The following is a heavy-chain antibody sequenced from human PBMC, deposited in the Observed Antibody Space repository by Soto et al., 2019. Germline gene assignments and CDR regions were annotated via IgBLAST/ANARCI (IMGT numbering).Heavy chain of an antibody. Sequence: EVQLLGSGGGLVQPGGSLRLSCAASGFTFSLFAMSWVRQAPGKGLEWVSGISGSAGTTYYTDSLKGRFTISRDNSKNTLYLQMNSLRAEDTAVYYCANWGKSGSDYWGQGTLVTVSS. CDR3: ANWGKSGSDY. J-gene: IGHJ4*02. V-gene: IGHV3-23*01. CDR2: ISGSAGTT. CDR1: GFTFSLFA. D-gene: IGHD3-16*01.